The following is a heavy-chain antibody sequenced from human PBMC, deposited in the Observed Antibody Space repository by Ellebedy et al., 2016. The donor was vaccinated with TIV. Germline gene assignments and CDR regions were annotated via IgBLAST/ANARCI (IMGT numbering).Heavy chain of an antibody. J-gene: IGHJ2*01. CDR3: ARLGSSSPYWYFDL. Sequence: GGSLRLSXAASGFTFRDQYMNWVRQAPGKGLEWVSSISSSSSYIYYADSVKGRFTISRDNAKNSLYLQMNSLRAEDTAVYYCARLGSSSPYWYFDLWGRGTLVTVSS. D-gene: IGHD6-6*01. V-gene: IGHV3-21*01. CDR2: ISSSSSYI. CDR1: GFTFRDQY.